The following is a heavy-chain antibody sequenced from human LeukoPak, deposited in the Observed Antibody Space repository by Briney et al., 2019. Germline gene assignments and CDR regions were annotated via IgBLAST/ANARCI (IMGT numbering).Heavy chain of an antibody. V-gene: IGHV3-48*01. CDR1: GFTFSNYR. Sequence: GGSLRLSCAASGFTFSNYRMTWVRQAPGKGLEWVSYISSSGTILYADSVKGRFTISRDNAKNSLFLQMNSLRAEDTAVYYCAKIYYCVLGIDSGGQEPWSPSPQ. D-gene: IGHD3-10*02. CDR3: AKIYYCVLGIDS. J-gene: IGHJ5*01. CDR2: ISSSGTI.